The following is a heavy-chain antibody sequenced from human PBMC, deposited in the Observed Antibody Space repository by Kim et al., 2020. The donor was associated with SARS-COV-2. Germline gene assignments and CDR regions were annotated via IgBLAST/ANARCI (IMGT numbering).Heavy chain of an antibody. CDR3: AREGWEQLLFHYYGLDV. D-gene: IGHD2-2*01. Sequence: SETLSLTCIVSGGSISSYYWSWIRQPAGKGLEWIGRISSSGGTNYNPSLKSRVTVSVDTSRNQFSLRLRSVTAADTAVYYCAREGWEQLLFHYYGLDVWGQGTTVTVSS. CDR2: ISSSGGT. V-gene: IGHV4-4*07. CDR1: GGSISSYY. J-gene: IGHJ6*02.